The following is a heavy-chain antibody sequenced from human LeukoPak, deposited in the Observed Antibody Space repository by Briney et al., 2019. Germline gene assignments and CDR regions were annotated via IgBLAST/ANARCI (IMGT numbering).Heavy chain of an antibody. D-gene: IGHD2-8*02. J-gene: IGHJ5*01. CDR1: GYTFTSYY. CDR2: INPRNGAT. Sequence: ASVKVSCKASGYTFTSYYIHWVRQAPGQGPDWMGYINPRNGATNYSQKFQGRPTMTRNTSISTAYMEVSSLKSDDTAVYYCARDPRDTGGSYDSWGQGTLLTVSS. V-gene: IGHV1-2*02. CDR3: ARDPRDTGGSYDS.